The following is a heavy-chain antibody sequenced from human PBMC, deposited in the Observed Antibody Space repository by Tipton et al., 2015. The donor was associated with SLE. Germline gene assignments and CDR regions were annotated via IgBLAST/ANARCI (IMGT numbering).Heavy chain of an antibody. CDR3: ARSGIAAAGADC. J-gene: IGHJ4*02. CDR2: INPNSGGT. Sequence: QSGPEVKKPGASVKVSCKASGYTFTGYYMHWVRQAPGQGLEWMGRINPNSGGTNYAQKFQGRVTMARDTSISTGYMELSRLRSDETAVYYCARSGIAAAGADCWGQGTLVTGSS. D-gene: IGHD6-13*01. CDR1: GYTFTGYY. V-gene: IGHV1-2*06.